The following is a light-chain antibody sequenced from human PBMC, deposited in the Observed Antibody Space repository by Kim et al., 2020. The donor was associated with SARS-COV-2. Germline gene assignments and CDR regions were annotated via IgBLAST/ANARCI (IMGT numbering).Light chain of an antibody. J-gene: IGKJ1*01. Sequence: PTINRKASQSVLYSSNNKNYLAWYQHKPGQPPKVLIYWASTRASGVPDRFSGGGSGTDFTLTISSLQAEDVAVYYCQQYYGSPRTFGQGTKVDIK. CDR3: QQYYGSPRT. V-gene: IGKV4-1*01. CDR2: WAS. CDR1: QSVLYSSNNKNY.